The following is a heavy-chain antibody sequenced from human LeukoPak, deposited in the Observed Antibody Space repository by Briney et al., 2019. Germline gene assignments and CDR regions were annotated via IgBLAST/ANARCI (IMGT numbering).Heavy chain of an antibody. Sequence: GGSLRLSCAASGFTFSSYAMSWVRQASGKGLEWVSAISGSGGSTYYADSVKGRFTISRDNSKNTLYLQMNSLRAEDTAVYYCAKDIAALPYYYYYYGMDVWGQGTTVTVSS. V-gene: IGHV3-23*01. CDR1: GFTFSSYA. CDR3: AKDIAALPYYYYYYGMDV. CDR2: ISGSGGST. J-gene: IGHJ6*02. D-gene: IGHD6-13*01.